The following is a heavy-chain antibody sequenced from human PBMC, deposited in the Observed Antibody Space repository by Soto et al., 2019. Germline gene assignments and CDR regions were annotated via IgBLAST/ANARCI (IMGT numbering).Heavy chain of an antibody. Sequence: SETLSLTCTVSGGSINTFYWSWVRQPAGKGLEWIGRIFSSGSTSFNPSLESRVAMSVDTSKNHFSLNLGSVTAADMAVYYCAREGSYSAYNFAHGIQLWSFDFWGQGALVTVSS. V-gene: IGHV4-4*07. CDR3: AREGSYSAYNFAHGIQLWSFDF. D-gene: IGHD5-12*01. CDR1: GGSINTFY. J-gene: IGHJ4*02. CDR2: IFSSGST.